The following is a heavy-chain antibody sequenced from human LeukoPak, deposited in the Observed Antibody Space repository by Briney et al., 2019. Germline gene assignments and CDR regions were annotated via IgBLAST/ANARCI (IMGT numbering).Heavy chain of an antibody. Sequence: VASVKVSCKTSGYTFTGYGINWVRQAPGQGLEWMGWISASNGNTNYAQKLQGRVTMTTDTSTSTAYMELRSLRSDDTAVYFCARDPHPGLDYYDSSGYGGDYWGQGTLVTVSS. D-gene: IGHD3-22*01. CDR3: ARDPHPGLDYYDSSGYGGDY. J-gene: IGHJ4*02. V-gene: IGHV1-18*01. CDR2: ISASNGNT. CDR1: GYTFTGYG.